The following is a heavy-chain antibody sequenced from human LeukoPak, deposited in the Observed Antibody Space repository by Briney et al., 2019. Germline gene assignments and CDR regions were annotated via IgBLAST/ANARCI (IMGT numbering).Heavy chain of an antibody. V-gene: IGHV1-2*02. J-gene: IGHJ4*02. Sequence: ASVKVSCKASGYTFTGYYMHWVRQAPGQGLEWMGWINPNSGGTNYAQKFHGRVTMTRDTSISTAYMELSRLRSDDTAVYYCARGSDFDWLLSYWGQGTLVTVSS. CDR1: GYTFTGYY. D-gene: IGHD3-9*01. CDR2: INPNSGGT. CDR3: ARGSDFDWLLSY.